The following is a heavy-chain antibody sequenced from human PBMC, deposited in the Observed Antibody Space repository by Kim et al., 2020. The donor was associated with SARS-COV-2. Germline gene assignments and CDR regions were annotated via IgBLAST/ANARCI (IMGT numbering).Heavy chain of an antibody. V-gene: IGHV3-48*02. Sequence: YAGSVKGRLIISRANAKNSLYLQMNSLTDEDTAVYYCARAGVDWSSWFDPWGQGTLVTVSS. D-gene: IGHD3-9*01. CDR3: ARAGVDWSSWFDP. J-gene: IGHJ5*02.